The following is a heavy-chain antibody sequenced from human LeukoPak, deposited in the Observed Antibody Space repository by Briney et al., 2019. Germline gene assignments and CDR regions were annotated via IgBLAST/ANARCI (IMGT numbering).Heavy chain of an antibody. V-gene: IGHV4-61*02. Sequence: SQTLSLTCTVAGGSISSGSYYWSWLRQPAGKGLEWIGRIYNSGSTNYNPSLKSRVTISVDTSKNQFSLKLRSATAADTALYYCASGWTSQGWFDPWGQGTLVTVSS. CDR2: IYNSGST. D-gene: IGHD3/OR15-3a*01. CDR3: ASGWTSQGWFDP. J-gene: IGHJ5*02. CDR1: GGSISSGSYY.